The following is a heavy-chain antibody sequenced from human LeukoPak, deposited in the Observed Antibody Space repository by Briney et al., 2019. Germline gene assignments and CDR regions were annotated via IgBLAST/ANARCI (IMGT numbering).Heavy chain of an antibody. Sequence: GGSLRLSCAASGFTFSSYAMHWVRQAPGKGLEWVAVISYDGSNKYYADSVKGRFTISRDNSKNTLYLQMNSLRAEDAAVYYCAREHRAFDYWGQGTLVTVSS. J-gene: IGHJ4*02. CDR3: AREHRAFDY. CDR1: GFTFSSYA. V-gene: IGHV3-30-3*01. CDR2: ISYDGSNK.